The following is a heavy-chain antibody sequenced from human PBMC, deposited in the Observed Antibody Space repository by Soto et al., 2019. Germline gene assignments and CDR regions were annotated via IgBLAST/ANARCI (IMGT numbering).Heavy chain of an antibody. D-gene: IGHD2-15*01. J-gene: IGHJ2*01. Sequence: PEKRLEWVSAIRGSGGSTYYADCGKGRFTIARDNSKNTLYLQMDSLAVEDTAVFFFQAEDGIRDTVPVSAFLLNRSSDL. V-gene: IGHV3-23*01. CDR3: QAEDGIRDTVPVSAFLLNRSSDL. CDR2: IRGSGGST.